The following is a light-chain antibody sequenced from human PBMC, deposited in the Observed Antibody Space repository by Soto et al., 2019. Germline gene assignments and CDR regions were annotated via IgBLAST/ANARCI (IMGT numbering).Light chain of an antibody. CDR1: QDINKN. CDR3: QQYNTYST. Sequence: IQMTQSPSSLSASVGDRVTITFQASQDINKNLIWYQQKPGKAPNPLIYDASSLKSGVPARFSGSGSGTEFTLTISSLQPDDFATYYCQQYNTYSTFGQGTRLEFK. V-gene: IGKV1-16*01. J-gene: IGKJ5*01. CDR2: DAS.